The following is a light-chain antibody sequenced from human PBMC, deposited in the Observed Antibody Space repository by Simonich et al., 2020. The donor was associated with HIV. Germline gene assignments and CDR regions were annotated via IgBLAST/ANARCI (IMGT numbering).Light chain of an antibody. Sequence: AIRMTQSPSSLSASTGDRVTITCRASQGISSYLTWYQQKPGKAPKLLIYAASTLQNGGPSRFSGSGSGTEFTLTISCLQSEDFATYYCQQYYSYPRTFGQGTKVEIK. CDR2: AAS. CDR1: QGISSY. CDR3: QQYYSYPRT. V-gene: IGKV1-8*01. J-gene: IGKJ1*01.